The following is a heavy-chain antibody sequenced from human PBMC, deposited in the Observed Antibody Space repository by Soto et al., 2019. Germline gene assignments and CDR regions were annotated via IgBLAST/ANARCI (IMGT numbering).Heavy chain of an antibody. Sequence: EVQLVESGGGLVQPGGSLKLSCAASGFTFSGSAMHWVRQASGKGLEWVGRIRSKANSYATAYAASVKGRFTISRDDSKNTAYLQMNSLKTEDTAVYYCTRLDYYDSSGYLDIWGQGTMVTVSS. CDR3: TRLDYYDSSGYLDI. J-gene: IGHJ3*02. D-gene: IGHD3-22*01. V-gene: IGHV3-73*02. CDR2: IRSKANSYAT. CDR1: GFTFSGSA.